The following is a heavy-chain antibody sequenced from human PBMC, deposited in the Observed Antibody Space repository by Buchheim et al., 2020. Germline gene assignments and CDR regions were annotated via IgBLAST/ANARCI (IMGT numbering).Heavy chain of an antibody. CDR1: GFTFSSYA. Sequence: EVQLLEPGGGLVQPGGPLRLSCAASGFTFSSYAMSWVRQAPGKGLEWVSAISGSGGSTYYADSVKGRFTISRDNSKNTLYLQMNSLRAEDTAVYYCAKDLPSCTNGVCYTVRFDYWGQGTL. J-gene: IGHJ4*02. V-gene: IGHV3-23*01. CDR2: ISGSGGST. D-gene: IGHD2-8*01. CDR3: AKDLPSCTNGVCYTVRFDY.